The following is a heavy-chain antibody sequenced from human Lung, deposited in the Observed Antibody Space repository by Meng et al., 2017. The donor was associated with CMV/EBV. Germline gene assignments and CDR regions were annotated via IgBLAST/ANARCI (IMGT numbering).Heavy chain of an antibody. J-gene: IGHJ5*02. Sequence: QVTLEGSGPGLVKPSDTLSLTCTVSGGSIISYYWSWIRQPPGKGLEWIGYIYYSGSTNYNPSLKSRVTISVDTSKNQFSLKLSSVTAADTAVYYCAREEGIGGFDPWGQGTLVTVSS. D-gene: IGHD3-10*01. CDR3: AREEGIGGFDP. CDR2: IYYSGST. V-gene: IGHV4-59*01. CDR1: GGSIISYY.